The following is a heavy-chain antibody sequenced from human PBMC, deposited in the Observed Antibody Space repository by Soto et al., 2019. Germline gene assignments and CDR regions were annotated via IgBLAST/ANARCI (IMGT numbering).Heavy chain of an antibody. V-gene: IGHV4-34*01. CDR2: INHSGST. CDR1: GGSFSGYY. Sequence: SETLSLTCAVYGGSFSGYYWSWIRQPPGKGLEWIGEINHSGSTNYNPSLKSRVTISVDTSKNQFSLKLSSVTAADTAVYYCARGYRYGDYHYLGYWGQGTLVTVSS. J-gene: IGHJ4*02. CDR3: ARGYRYGDYHYLGY. D-gene: IGHD4-17*01.